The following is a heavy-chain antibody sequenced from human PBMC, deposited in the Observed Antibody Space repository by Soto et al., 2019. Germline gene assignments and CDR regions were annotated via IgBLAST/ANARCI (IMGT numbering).Heavy chain of an antibody. CDR3: AVTSDIVVVPAPY. D-gene: IGHD2-2*01. Sequence: PGGSLRLSCAASGFTSSSYGMNWVRQAPGKGLEWVSSISSSSSYIYYADSVKGRFTISRDNAKNSLYLQMNSLRAEDTAVYYCAVTSDIVVVPAPYWGQGTLVTVSS. V-gene: IGHV3-21*01. J-gene: IGHJ4*02. CDR1: GFTSSSYG. CDR2: ISSSSSYI.